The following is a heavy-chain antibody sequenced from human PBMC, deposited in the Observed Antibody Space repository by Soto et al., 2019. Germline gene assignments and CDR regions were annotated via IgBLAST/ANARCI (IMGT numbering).Heavy chain of an antibody. D-gene: IGHD4-17*01. CDR1: GFMFLSYW. CDR2: IKRDGSEK. Sequence: PWGSLRLSCTASGFMFLSYWITFCRHVPGKGLQWVANIKRDGSEKYYVDFVKGRFTISRDNADNSVFLDMNNLRVDDTATYYCARVRATDYEIDYWGQGALVTVSS. CDR3: ARVRATDYEIDY. V-gene: IGHV3-7*03. J-gene: IGHJ4*02.